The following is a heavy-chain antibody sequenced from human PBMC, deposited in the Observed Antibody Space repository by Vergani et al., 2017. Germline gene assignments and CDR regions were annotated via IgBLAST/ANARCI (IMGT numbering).Heavy chain of an antibody. V-gene: IGHV4-34*01. Sequence: QVQLQESGPGLVKPSETLSLTCAVYGGSFSGYYWSWIRQPPGKGLEWIGEINHSGSTNYNPSLKSRVTISVDTSKNQFSLKLSSVTAADTAVYYCARGRGPNCSGGSCHTWGQGTLVTVSS. J-gene: IGHJ4*02. D-gene: IGHD2-15*01. CDR1: GGSFSGYY. CDR2: INHSGST. CDR3: ARGRGPNCSGGSCHT.